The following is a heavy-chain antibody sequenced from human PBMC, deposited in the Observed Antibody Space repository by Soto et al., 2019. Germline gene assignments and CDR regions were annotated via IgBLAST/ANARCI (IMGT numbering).Heavy chain of an antibody. CDR2: IRSKANSYAT. CDR1: GFTFSGSA. J-gene: IGHJ5*02. Sequence: GGSLRLSCAASGFTFSGSAMHWVRQASGKGLEWVGRIRSKANSYATAYAASVKGRFTISRDDSKNTAYLQMNSLKTEDTAVYYCTRRFLNSGKFDPWGQGTLVTVSS. D-gene: IGHD1-26*01. V-gene: IGHV3-73*01. CDR3: TRRFLNSGKFDP.